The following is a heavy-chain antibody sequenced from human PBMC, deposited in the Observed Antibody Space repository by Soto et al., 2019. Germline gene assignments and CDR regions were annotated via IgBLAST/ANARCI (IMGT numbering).Heavy chain of an antibody. V-gene: IGHV1-24*01. Sequence: GASVKVSCKVSGYTLTELSMHWVRQAPGKGLEWIGGFDPEDGETIYAQKYQGRVTMTEDTSTDTAYMELSSLRSEDTAVYYCATDRSWNNEYSSPLADNWFDPWGQGTLVTVSS. CDR3: ATDRSWNNEYSSPLADNWFDP. J-gene: IGHJ5*02. D-gene: IGHD6-6*01. CDR1: GYTLTELS. CDR2: FDPEDGET.